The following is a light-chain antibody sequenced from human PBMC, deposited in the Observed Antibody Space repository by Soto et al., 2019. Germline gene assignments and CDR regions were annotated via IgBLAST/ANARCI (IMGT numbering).Light chain of an antibody. V-gene: IGKV1-5*01. J-gene: IGKJ2*01. CDR2: DAS. Sequence: DIQMTQSPSTLSASVGNRITITCRARQSISSWLAWYQQKPGKAPKLLIYDASSLESGVPSRFSGSGSGTEFTLTISSLQPDDFAAYYCQQYNSYPVTFGQGTKLDIK. CDR3: QQYNSYPVT. CDR1: QSISSW.